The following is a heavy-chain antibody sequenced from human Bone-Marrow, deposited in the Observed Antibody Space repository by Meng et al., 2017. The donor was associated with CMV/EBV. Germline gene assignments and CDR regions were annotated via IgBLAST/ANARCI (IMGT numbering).Heavy chain of an antibody. CDR3: ARGTLGRDSSSSYY. J-gene: IGHJ4*02. D-gene: IGHD6-6*01. CDR1: GFTFSSDA. Sequence: GESLKISCAASGFTFSSDAMSWVRQAPGKGLEWVSAISGSGGSTYYADSVKGRFTISRDNSKNTLYLQMNSLRAEDTAVYYCARGTLGRDSSSSYYWGQGTLVTVSS. CDR2: ISGSGGST. V-gene: IGHV3-23*01.